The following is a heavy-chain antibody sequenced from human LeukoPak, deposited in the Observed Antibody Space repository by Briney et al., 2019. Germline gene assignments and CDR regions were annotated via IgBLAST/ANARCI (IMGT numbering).Heavy chain of an antibody. D-gene: IGHD5-12*01. Sequence: ASVKVSCKASGYTFTSYGISCVRQAPGQGLEWMGWISAYNGNTKYAQKLQGRVTMTTDTSTSTAYMELGSLRSDDTAVYYCARVPDDVVAALSFDFWGQGTLVTVSS. V-gene: IGHV1-18*01. CDR3: ARVPDDVVAALSFDF. J-gene: IGHJ4*02. CDR2: ISAYNGNT. CDR1: GYTFTSYG.